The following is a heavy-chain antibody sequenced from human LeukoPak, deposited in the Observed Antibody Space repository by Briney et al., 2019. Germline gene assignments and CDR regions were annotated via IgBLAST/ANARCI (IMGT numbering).Heavy chain of an antibody. D-gene: IGHD6-6*01. V-gene: IGHV4-34*01. J-gene: IGHJ5*02. CDR3: ARASAYSTSSGVNL. CDR1: GGSFGGYY. CDR2: ISHSGTT. Sequence: ASETLSLTCAVYGGSFGGYYWNWIRQPPGMGLEWIGEISHSGTTNYNPSLKSRVTISVDTSKNQFSLRLNSVTAAGTAVYYCARASAYSTSSGVNLWGQGTLVTVSS.